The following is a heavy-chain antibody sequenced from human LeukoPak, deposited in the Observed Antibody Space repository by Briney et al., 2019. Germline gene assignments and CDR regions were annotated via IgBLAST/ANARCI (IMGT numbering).Heavy chain of an antibody. CDR3: ARARGFGELSLDY. D-gene: IGHD3-10*01. Sequence: SETLSLTCTVSGGSISSYYWSWIRQPPGKGLEWIGYIYYSGSTNYNPSLKSRVTISVDTSKNQFSLKLSSVTAADTAVYYCARARGFGELSLDYWGQGTLVTVSS. CDR2: IYYSGST. CDR1: GGSISSYY. V-gene: IGHV4-59*01. J-gene: IGHJ4*02.